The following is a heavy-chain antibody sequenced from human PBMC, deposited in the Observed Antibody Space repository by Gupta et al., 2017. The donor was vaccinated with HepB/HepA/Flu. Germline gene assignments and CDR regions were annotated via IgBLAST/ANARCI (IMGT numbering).Heavy chain of an antibody. V-gene: IGHV4-59*01. CDR1: GGSISSYY. CDR3: ARDLGGEVHWFDP. D-gene: IGHD3-10*01. CDR2: IYYSGST. J-gene: IGHJ5*02. Sequence: QVQLQESGPGLVKPSETLSLTCTVSGGSISSYYWSWIRQPPGKGLEWIGYIYYSGSTNYNPPLKSRVTISVDTSKNQFSLKLSSVTAADTAVYYCARDLGGEVHWFDPWCQGTLVTVSS.